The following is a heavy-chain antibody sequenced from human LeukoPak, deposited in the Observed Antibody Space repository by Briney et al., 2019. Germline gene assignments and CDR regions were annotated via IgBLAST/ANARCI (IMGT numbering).Heavy chain of an antibody. V-gene: IGHV4-39*01. CDR3: ARGGAGGSGSFSPQYNWFDP. CDR1: GGSISSSSYY. D-gene: IGHD3-10*01. J-gene: IGHJ5*02. Sequence: SETLSLTCTVSGGSISSSSYYWGWIRQPPGKGLEWIGSIYYSGSTYYNPSLRSRVTISVDTSKNQFSLKLSSVTAADTAVYYCARGGAGGSGSFSPQYNWFDPWGQGTLVTVSS. CDR2: IYYSGST.